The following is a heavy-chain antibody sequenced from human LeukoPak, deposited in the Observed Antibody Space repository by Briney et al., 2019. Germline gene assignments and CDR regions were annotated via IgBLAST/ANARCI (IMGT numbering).Heavy chain of an antibody. CDR1: GGSISSSSYY. J-gene: IGHJ3*02. D-gene: IGHD3-10*01. Sequence: SETLSLTCTVSGGSISSSSYYWGWIRQPPGKGLEWIGSIYYSGSTYYNPSLKSRVTISVDTSKNQFSLKLSSVTAADTAVYYCTFNLGSGSYAFDIWGQGTMVTVSS. CDR2: IYYSGST. CDR3: TFNLGSGSYAFDI. V-gene: IGHV4-39*07.